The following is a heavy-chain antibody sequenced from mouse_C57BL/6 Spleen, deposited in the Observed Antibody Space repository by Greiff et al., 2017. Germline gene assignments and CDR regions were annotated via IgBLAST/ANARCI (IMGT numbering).Heavy chain of an antibody. CDR1: GYTFTSYW. J-gene: IGHJ2*01. Sequence: QVQLQQPGAELVKPGASVKMSCKASGYTFTSYWITWVKQRPGQGLEWIGDIYPGSGSTNYNEKFKSKATLTVDTSSSTAYMQLSSLTSEDSAVYYCAIGIYYYGSRGVYFDYWGQGTTLTVSS. V-gene: IGHV1-55*01. D-gene: IGHD1-1*01. CDR3: AIGIYYYGSRGVYFDY. CDR2: IYPGSGST.